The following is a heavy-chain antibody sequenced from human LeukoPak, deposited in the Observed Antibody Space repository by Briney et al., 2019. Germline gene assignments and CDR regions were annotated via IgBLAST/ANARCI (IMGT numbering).Heavy chain of an antibody. J-gene: IGHJ4*02. D-gene: IGHD3-10*01. CDR2: IKQDGSEA. Sequence: GGSLRLSCVASGFTFSTSWMSWVRQAPGKGLQWVANIKQDGSEAHYVDSVKGRFTISRDNAKNSLSLQMSSLNVDDTGVYFCTRDALFGSGRTHLDFWSQGTLVSVSS. CDR3: TRDALFGSGRTHLDF. CDR1: GFTFSTSW. V-gene: IGHV3-7*04.